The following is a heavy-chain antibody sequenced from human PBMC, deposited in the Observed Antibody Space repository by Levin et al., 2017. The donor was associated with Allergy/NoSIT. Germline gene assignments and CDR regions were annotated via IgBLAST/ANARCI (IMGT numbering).Heavy chain of an antibody. CDR1: GGSISSGDFY. CDR3: VRERRYGGFGRYYYYMDV. J-gene: IGHJ6*03. CDR2: ISYSGNT. Sequence: SETLSLTCKVSGGSISSGDFYWSWVRQHSGKGLEWIGYISYSGNTNYSPSLKSRVTISADTSEEQFSLKVTSVTAADTAVYYCVRERRYGGFGRYYYYMDVWGEGITVTVSS. D-gene: IGHD1-26*01. V-gene: IGHV4-31*03.